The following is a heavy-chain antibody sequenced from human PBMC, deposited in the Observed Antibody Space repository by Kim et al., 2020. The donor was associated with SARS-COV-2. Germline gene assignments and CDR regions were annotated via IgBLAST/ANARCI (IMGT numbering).Heavy chain of an antibody. J-gene: IGHJ4*02. Sequence: YTDSLKDRFTISRDKSPNTLYLQMNSLRIEDTGVYYCGGGGGSGAYLVAFWGQGTLVTVSS. V-gene: IGHV3-30*03. D-gene: IGHD1-26*01. CDR3: GGGGGSGAYLVAF.